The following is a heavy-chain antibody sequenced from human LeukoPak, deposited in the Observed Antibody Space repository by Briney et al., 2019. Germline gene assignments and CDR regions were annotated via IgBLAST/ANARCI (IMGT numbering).Heavy chain of an antibody. CDR3: AKGELATGDLDY. V-gene: IGHV3-23*01. CDR2: ISVGGGST. Sequence: GGSLRLSCAASGFTFSSYGMSWVRQAPGKGLEWVSAISVGGGSTYYADSVKGRFTISRDNSKNTLYLQMNSLRAEDTAVYYCAKGELATGDLDYWGQGTLVTVSS. CDR1: GFTFSSYG. D-gene: IGHD7-27*01. J-gene: IGHJ4*02.